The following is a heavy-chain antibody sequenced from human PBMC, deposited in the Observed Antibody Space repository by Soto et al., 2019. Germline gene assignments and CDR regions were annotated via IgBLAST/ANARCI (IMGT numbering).Heavy chain of an antibody. D-gene: IGHD6-13*01. Sequence: ASVKVCCKASGYTFTGYYMHWVRQAPGQGLEWMGWINPNSGGTNYAQKFQGWVTMTRDTSISTAYMELSRLRSDDTAVYYCARVQGRDDIAAAGGGMDVWGQGTTVTVSS. CDR2: INPNSGGT. CDR1: GYTFTGYY. V-gene: IGHV1-2*04. CDR3: ARVQGRDDIAAAGGGMDV. J-gene: IGHJ6*02.